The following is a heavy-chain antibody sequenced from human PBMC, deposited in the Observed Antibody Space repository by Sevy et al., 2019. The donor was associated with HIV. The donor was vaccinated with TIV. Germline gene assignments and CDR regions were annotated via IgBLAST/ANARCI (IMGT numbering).Heavy chain of an antibody. J-gene: IGHJ4*02. CDR3: TRELWPGDY. CDR2: IDQDGSQK. Sequence: GGSLRLSCAASGFTFTDYFMGWVRQAPGKGLEWVADIDQDGSQKNYVDSVKGRFTISRDNAKNSVYLQLNRLRVDDTAVYYCTRELWPGDYWGLGTLVTVSS. CDR1: GFTFTDYF. V-gene: IGHV3-7*01. D-gene: IGHD2-21*01.